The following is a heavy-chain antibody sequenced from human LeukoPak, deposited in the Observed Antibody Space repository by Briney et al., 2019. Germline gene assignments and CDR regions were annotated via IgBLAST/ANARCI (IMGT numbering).Heavy chain of an antibody. Sequence: SETLSLTCSVSGGSFSNYYWSWIRQPPGKGLEWIGYVYYTGSTNYNPSLKRRVTIFEDKSKNQFSLRLYSVTVADTAVYYCARHFVFSSSSYFDYWRQGSLVTVSS. D-gene: IGHD6-6*01. CDR2: VYYTGST. CDR1: GGSFSNYY. J-gene: IGHJ4*02. CDR3: ARHFVFSSSSYFDY. V-gene: IGHV4-59*08.